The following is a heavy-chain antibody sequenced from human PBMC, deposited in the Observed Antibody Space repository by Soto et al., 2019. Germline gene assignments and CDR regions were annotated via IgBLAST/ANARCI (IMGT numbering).Heavy chain of an antibody. CDR2: IIPIFGTA. Sequence: SVKVSCKASGCTFSIYAISLVRQAPGQWLEWMGGIIPIFGTANYAQKFQGRVTITADESTSTAYMELSSLRSEDTAVYYCARALNDYSNYYYYGMDVWGQGTTVTVSS. D-gene: IGHD4-4*01. V-gene: IGHV1-69*13. CDR3: ARALNDYSNYYYYGMDV. J-gene: IGHJ6*02. CDR1: GCTFSIYA.